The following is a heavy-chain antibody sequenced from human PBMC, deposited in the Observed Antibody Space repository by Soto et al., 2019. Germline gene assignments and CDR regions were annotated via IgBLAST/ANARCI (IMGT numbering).Heavy chain of an antibody. J-gene: IGHJ4*02. D-gene: IGHD1-26*01. CDR2: IWYDGSNK. CDR1: GFTFSSYG. V-gene: IGHV3-33*01. CDR3: AREGATNSLDY. Sequence: QVQLVESGGGVVQPGRSLRLSCAASGFTFSSYGMHWVRQAPGKGLEWVAVIWYDGSNKYYADSVKGRSTISRDNSKNTLYLQMNSLRAEDTAVYYCAREGATNSLDYWGQGTLVTVSS.